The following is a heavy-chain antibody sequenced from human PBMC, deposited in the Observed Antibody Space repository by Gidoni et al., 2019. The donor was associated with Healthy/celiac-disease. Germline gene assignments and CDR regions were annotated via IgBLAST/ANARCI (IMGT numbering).Heavy chain of an antibody. D-gene: IGHD3-22*01. J-gene: IGHJ3*02. V-gene: IGHV6-1*01. CDR3: ARERGKYYYDSSGYYFAFDI. Sequence: QVQLQQSGPGLVKPSQTLSLTCAISGDSVSSNSAAWNWIRQSPSRGLEWLGRTYYRSKWYNDYAVSVKSRITINPDTSKNQLSLQLNSVTPEDTAVYYCARERGKYYYDSSGYYFAFDIWGQGTMVTVSS. CDR2: TYYRSKWYN. CDR1: GDSVSSNSAA.